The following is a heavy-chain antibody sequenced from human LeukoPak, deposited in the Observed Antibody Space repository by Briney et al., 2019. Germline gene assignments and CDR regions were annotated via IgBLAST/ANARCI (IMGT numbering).Heavy chain of an antibody. Sequence: PGGSLRLSCAASGFTFSSYAMSWVRQAPGKGLEWVSAISGSGGSTYYADSVKGRFTISRDNSKNTLYLQMNSLRAEDTAVYCCAKVGYGDYDLGFDYWGQGTLVTVSS. CDR2: ISGSGGST. V-gene: IGHV3-23*01. J-gene: IGHJ4*02. CDR1: GFTFSSYA. D-gene: IGHD4-17*01. CDR3: AKVGYGDYDLGFDY.